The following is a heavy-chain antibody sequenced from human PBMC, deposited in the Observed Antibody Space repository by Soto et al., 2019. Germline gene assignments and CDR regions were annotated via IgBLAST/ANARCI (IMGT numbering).Heavy chain of an antibody. CDR3: VRYPRSVGGSYRPDY. J-gene: IGHJ4*02. CDR1: GFTFSSYW. D-gene: IGHD3-16*02. Sequence: PGGSLRLSCAASGFTFSSYWMHWVRQVPEKGLVWVSRINSDGSITNYADAVKGRFTISRDNVKNTLYLQMNSLRAEDTAVYYCVRYPRSVGGSYRPDYWGQGTLATVSS. CDR2: INSDGSIT. V-gene: IGHV3-74*01.